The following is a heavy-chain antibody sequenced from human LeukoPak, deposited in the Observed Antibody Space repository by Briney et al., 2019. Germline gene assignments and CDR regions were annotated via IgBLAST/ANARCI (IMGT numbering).Heavy chain of an antibody. Sequence: SVKVSCKASGGTFSSYAISWVRQAAGQGLEWMGRIIPIFGTANYAQKFQGRVTITTDESTSTAYMELSSLRSEDTAVYYCARDREGYCSSTSCYWFDPWGQGTLVTVSS. D-gene: IGHD2-2*01. CDR1: GGTFSSYA. CDR3: ARDREGYCSSTSCYWFDP. CDR2: IIPIFGTA. J-gene: IGHJ5*02. V-gene: IGHV1-69*05.